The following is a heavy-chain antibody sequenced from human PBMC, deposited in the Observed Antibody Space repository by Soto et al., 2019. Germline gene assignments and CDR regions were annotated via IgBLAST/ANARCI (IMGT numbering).Heavy chain of an antibody. D-gene: IGHD4-17*01. CDR3: PNTLTTLTTVFDC. CDR1: GIIFSSFV. V-gene: IGHV3-23*01. CDR2: IPGSGGNT. Sequence: GGPLRLSCAASGIIFSSFVMSWVRHALRKALEWISCIPGSGGNTYYADSVKGRFTISRDNAKNMLYLQLNSLRAGDTAVYYCPNTLTTLTTVFDCWGQGSRVTVSS. J-gene: IGHJ4*02.